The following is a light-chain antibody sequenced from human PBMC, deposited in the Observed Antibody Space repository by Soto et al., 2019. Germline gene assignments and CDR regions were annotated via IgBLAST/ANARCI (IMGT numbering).Light chain of an antibody. CDR2: AAS. CDR3: QQANSFPRT. Sequence: DIQMTQSPSSLSASVGDRVTITCRASQSISSYLNWYQQKPGKAPKLLIYAASNLQTGVPSRFSGSGSGTDFTLTISSLQPEDFATYYCQQANSFPRTFGPGTKVDIK. J-gene: IGKJ3*01. V-gene: IGKV1-39*01. CDR1: QSISSY.